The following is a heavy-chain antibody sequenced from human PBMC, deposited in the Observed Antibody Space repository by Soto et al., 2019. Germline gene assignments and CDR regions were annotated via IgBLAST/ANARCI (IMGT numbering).Heavy chain of an antibody. CDR3: AKDRGGEFSSSRYFDY. CDR1: GFGFSSYA. Sequence: GGSLRLSCAASGFGFSSYAMSWVRQAPGKGLEWVSGITPGGGTTNYADSVKGRFTISRDNSNNTLYLETNSLRVEDTAIYYCAKDRGGEFSSSRYFDYWGQGTLVTVSS. J-gene: IGHJ4*02. CDR2: ITPGGGTT. D-gene: IGHD3-16*01. V-gene: IGHV3-23*01.